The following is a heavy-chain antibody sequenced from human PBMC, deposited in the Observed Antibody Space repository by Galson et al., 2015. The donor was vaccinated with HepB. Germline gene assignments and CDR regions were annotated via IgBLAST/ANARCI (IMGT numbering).Heavy chain of an antibody. CDR1: GFTFSSYS. D-gene: IGHD4-23*01. CDR3: AREWGAYHDYGGNSVSHHRPLTTHSFDY. V-gene: IGHV3-48*01. J-gene: IGHJ4*02. CDR2: ISSSSSTI. Sequence: SLRLSCAASGFTFSSYSMNWVRQAPGKGLEWVSYISSSSSTIYYADSVKGRFTISRDNAKNSLYLQMNSLRAEDTAVYYCAREWGAYHDYGGNSVSHHRPLTTHSFDYWGQGTLVTVSS.